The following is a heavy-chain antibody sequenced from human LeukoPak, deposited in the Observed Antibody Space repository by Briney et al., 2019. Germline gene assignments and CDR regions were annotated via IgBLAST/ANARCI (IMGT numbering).Heavy chain of an antibody. J-gene: IGHJ4*02. CDR1: GGTFSSYA. CDR3: ARSRTVVIFMLRY. Sequence: SVKVSCKASGGTFSSYAISWVRQAPGQGLEWMGGIIPIFGTANYAQKFQGRVTITADESTSTVYMELSSLRSEDTAVYYCARSRTVVIFMLRYWGQGTLVTVSS. CDR2: IIPIFGTA. V-gene: IGHV1-69*01. D-gene: IGHD4-23*01.